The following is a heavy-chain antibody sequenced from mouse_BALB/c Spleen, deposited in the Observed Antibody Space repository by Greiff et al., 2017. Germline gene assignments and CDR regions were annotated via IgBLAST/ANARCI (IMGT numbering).Heavy chain of an antibody. CDR1: GFTFSNYW. CDR2: IRLKSNNYAT. Sequence: EVKLQESGGGLVQPGGSMKLSCVASGFTFSNYWMNWVRQSPEKGLEWVAEIRLKSNNYATHYAESVKGRFTISRDDSKSSVYLQMNNLRAEDTGIYYCTRGYGSSYMGNYFDYWGQGTTLTVSS. CDR3: TRGYGSSYMGNYFDY. V-gene: IGHV6-6*02. J-gene: IGHJ2*01. D-gene: IGHD1-1*01.